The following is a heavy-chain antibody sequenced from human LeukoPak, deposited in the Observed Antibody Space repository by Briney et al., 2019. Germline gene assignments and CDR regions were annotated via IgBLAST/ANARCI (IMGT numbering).Heavy chain of an antibody. Sequence: GESLKISCKGSGYSFTSYWIGWVRQMPRKGLEWMGIIYPGDSDTRYSPSFQGQVTISADKSISTAYLQWSSLKASDTAMYYCARRIVGATTSDYYYYYMDVWGKGTTVTVSS. CDR3: ARRIVGATTSDYYYYYMDV. J-gene: IGHJ6*03. CDR2: IYPGDSDT. CDR1: GYSFTSYW. V-gene: IGHV5-51*01. D-gene: IGHD1-26*01.